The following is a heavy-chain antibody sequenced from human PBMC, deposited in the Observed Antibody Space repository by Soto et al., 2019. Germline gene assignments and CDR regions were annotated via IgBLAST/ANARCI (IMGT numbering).Heavy chain of an antibody. J-gene: IGHJ4*02. V-gene: IGHV2-26*01. D-gene: IGHD3-22*01. CDR1: GFSISNPRMG. CDR2: IFSNDDK. CDR3: ARVYDSSGHEY. Sequence: SGPTLVNPTETLTLTCTVSGFSISNPRMGVSWIRQPPGKALELLAHIFSNDDKSYSTSLKSRVTISKDTSKSQVVLTMTNMDPVDTATYYCARVYDSSGHEYWGQGTMLTVSS.